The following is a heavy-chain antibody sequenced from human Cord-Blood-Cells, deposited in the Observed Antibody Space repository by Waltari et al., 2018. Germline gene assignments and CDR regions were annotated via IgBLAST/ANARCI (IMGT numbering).Heavy chain of an antibody. CDR1: GGSISSGGYY. J-gene: IGHJ4*02. V-gene: IGHV4-31*03. D-gene: IGHD4-17*01. CDR3: AREPPLPLNYGGNGYFDY. Sequence: QVQLQESGPGLVKPSQTLSLTCTVSGGSISSGGYYWSWIRQHPGKGLEWIGYIYYCGSTYYNPSLKSRVTISVDTSKNQFSLKLSSVTAADTAVYYCAREPPLPLNYGGNGYFDYWGQGTLVTVSS. CDR2: IYYCGST.